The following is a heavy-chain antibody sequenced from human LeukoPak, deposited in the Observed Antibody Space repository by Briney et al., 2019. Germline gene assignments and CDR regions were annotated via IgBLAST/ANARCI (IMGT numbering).Heavy chain of an antibody. CDR1: GFTFSSYS. CDR3: ARAETIQTYFDY. Sequence: PGGSLRLSCAASGFTFSSYSMSWVRQAPGKGLEWVSSISSSSSYIYYADSVKGRFTISRDNAKNSLYLQMNSLRAEDTAVYYCARAETIQTYFDYWGQGTLVTVSS. J-gene: IGHJ4*02. V-gene: IGHV3-21*01. D-gene: IGHD1-1*01. CDR2: ISSSSSYI.